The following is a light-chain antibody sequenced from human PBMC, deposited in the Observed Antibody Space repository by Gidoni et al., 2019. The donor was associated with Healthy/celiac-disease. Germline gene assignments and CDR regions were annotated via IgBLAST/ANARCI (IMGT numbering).Light chain of an antibody. CDR1: QIFSSSY. CDR2: DAS. CDR3: QQYGRSPLT. J-gene: IGKJ4*01. Sequence: EIVLTQSPVTLSLSPGERATLSCGASQIFSSSYLAWYQQKPGLAPRLLIYDASSRATGIPDRFSGSGSGTDFTLTISRLEREDFAVYYCQQYGRSPLTFXGXTKVEIK. V-gene: IGKV3D-20*01.